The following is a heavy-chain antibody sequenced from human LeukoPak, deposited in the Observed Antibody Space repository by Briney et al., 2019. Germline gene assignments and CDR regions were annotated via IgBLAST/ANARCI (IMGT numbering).Heavy chain of an antibody. CDR2: ISGSGGGT. D-gene: IGHD3-9*01. V-gene: IGHV3-23*01. CDR3: AKWGDYDVLTGYYDPDY. Sequence: GGSLRLSCAASGFTFSSYAMSWVRQAPGKGLEWVSAISGSGGGTYYADSVKGRFTISRDNSKNTLCLQMNSLRAEDTAVYYCAKWGDYDVLTGYYDPDYWGQGTLVTVSS. CDR1: GFTFSSYA. J-gene: IGHJ4*02.